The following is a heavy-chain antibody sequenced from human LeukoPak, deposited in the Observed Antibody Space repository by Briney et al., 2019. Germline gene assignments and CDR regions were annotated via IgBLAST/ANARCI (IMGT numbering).Heavy chain of an antibody. D-gene: IGHD3-3*01. CDR2: ISAYNGNT. J-gene: IGHJ6*03. CDR3: ARGISVFGVAYYYYMDV. CDR1: GYTFTGYY. Sequence: EASVKVSCKASGYTFTGYYMHWVRQAPGQGLEWMGWISAYNGNTNYAQKLQGRVTMTTDTSTSTAYMELRSLRSDDTAVYYCARGISVFGVAYYYYMDVWGKGTTVTVSS. V-gene: IGHV1-18*04.